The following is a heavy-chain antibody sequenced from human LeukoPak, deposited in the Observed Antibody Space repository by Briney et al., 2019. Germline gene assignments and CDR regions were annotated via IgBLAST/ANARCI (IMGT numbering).Heavy chain of an antibody. CDR1: GGSFSGYY. CDR3: ARVTAVPYNWFDP. V-gene: IGHV4-59*10. D-gene: IGHD6-19*01. CDR2: IYTSGST. Sequence: PSETLSLTCAVYGGSFSGYYWSWIRQPPGKGLEWIGRIYTSGSTNYNPSLKSRVTISVDTSKNQFSLKLSSVTAADTAVYYCARVTAVPYNWFDPWGQGTLVTVSS. J-gene: IGHJ5*02.